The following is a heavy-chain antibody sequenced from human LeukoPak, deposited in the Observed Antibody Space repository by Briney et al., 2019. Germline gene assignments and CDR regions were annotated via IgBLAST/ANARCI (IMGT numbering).Heavy chain of an antibody. Sequence: GGSLRLSCAASGFTFSSYWMSWVRQAPGKGLEWVANIKQDGSEKYYVDSVKGRFTISRDNAKNSLYLQMNSLRADDTAVYYGAKIAARLYYYYYYMDVWGKGTTVTVSS. D-gene: IGHD6-6*01. CDR1: GFTFSSYW. CDR2: IKQDGSEK. J-gene: IGHJ6*03. CDR3: AKIAARLYYYYYYMDV. V-gene: IGHV3-7*01.